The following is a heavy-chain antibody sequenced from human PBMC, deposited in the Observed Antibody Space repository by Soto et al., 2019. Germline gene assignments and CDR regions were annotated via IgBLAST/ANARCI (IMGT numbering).Heavy chain of an antibody. CDR1: GGSISSGDYY. Sequence: SETLSLTCTVSGGSISSGDYYWSWIRQPPGKGLEWIGYIYYSGSTYYNPSLKSRVTISVDTSKNQFSLKLSSVTAADTAVYYCARNCGGDCYSAPQEYFQHWGQGTLVTVSS. V-gene: IGHV4-30-4*01. CDR2: IYYSGST. J-gene: IGHJ1*01. D-gene: IGHD2-21*02. CDR3: ARNCGGDCYSAPQEYFQH.